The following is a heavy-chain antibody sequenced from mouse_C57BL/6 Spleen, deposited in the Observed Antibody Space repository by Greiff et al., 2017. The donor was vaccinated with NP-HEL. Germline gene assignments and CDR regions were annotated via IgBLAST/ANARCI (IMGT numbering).Heavy chain of an antibody. CDR3: ARDGSSSYYAMDY. J-gene: IGHJ4*01. D-gene: IGHD1-1*01. Sequence: VQLKQSGAELVKPGASVKLSCTASGFNIKDYYMHWVKQRTEQGLEWIGRIDPEDGETKYAPTFQGKATITADTSSNTAYLQLSSLTSEDTAVYYCARDGSSSYYAMDYWGQGTSVTVSS. CDR1: GFNIKDYY. V-gene: IGHV14-2*01. CDR2: IDPEDGET.